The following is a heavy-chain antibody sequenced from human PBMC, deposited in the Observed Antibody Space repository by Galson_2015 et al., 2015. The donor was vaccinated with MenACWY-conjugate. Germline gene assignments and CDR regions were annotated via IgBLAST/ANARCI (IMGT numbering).Heavy chain of an antibody. Sequence: SVKVSCKASGYTFTRYAMNWVRLAPGQGLEWMGWINTKTGNPTYAQGFTGRFVFSLDTSVSAAYLQISSLQAEDTAVYYCARTLAVTGSTINWFDPWGQGALVTVSS. J-gene: IGHJ5*02. CDR3: ARTLAVTGSTINWFDP. CDR1: GYTFTRYA. CDR2: INTKTGNP. V-gene: IGHV7-4-1*02. D-gene: IGHD6-19*01.